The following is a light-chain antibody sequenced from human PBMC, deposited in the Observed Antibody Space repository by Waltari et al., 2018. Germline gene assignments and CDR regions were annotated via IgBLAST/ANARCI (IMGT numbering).Light chain of an antibody. Sequence: QSALTQPASVSESPGQSVTISCTGTSSDIGNYNHVSCYQQHPGKAPKLIIFEVYERPSGVSDRFSASKSANTASLTSSGLQAEDEADYYCSSYTNSSTWVFGGGTSLTVL. CDR2: EVY. CDR3: SSYTNSSTWV. V-gene: IGLV2-14*01. J-gene: IGLJ3*02. CDR1: SSDIGNYNH.